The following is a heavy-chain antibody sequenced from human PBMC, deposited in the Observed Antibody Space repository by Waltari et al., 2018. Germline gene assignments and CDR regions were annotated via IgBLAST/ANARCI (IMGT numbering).Heavy chain of an antibody. Sequence: QVQLQPWGAGLLKPSETLSLTCAVYGGSFSGYYWSWIRQPPGKGLEWIGEINHSGSTNYNPSLKRRVTISVDTSKNQFSLKLSSVTAADTAVYYCARARRYDFWSGYSPYYYYGMDVWGQGTTVTVSS. CDR2: INHSGST. D-gene: IGHD3-3*01. J-gene: IGHJ6*02. V-gene: IGHV4-34*01. CDR1: GGSFSGYY. CDR3: ARARRYDFWSGYSPYYYYGMDV.